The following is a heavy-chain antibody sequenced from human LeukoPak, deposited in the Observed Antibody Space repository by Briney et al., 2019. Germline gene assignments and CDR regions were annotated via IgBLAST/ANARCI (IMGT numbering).Heavy chain of an antibody. D-gene: IGHD3-3*01. J-gene: IGHJ4*02. V-gene: IGHV3-7*01. CDR1: GFTFSSYW. CDR3: ASLAMADFWSGYYFDY. Sequence: GGSLRLSCAASGFTFSSYWMSWVRQAPGKGLEWVANIKQDGSEKYYVDSVKGRFTISRDNAKNSLYLQMNSLSAEDTAVYYCASLAMADFWSGYYFDYWGRGTLVTVSS. CDR2: IKQDGSEK.